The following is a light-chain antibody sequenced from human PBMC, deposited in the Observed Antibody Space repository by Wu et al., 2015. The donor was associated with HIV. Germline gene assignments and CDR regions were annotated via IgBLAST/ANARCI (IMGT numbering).Light chain of an antibody. Sequence: AIRMTQSPSSLSASTGDRVTITCRASQAIGTSLAWYQQKPGRAPKLLISTASTLQSGVPSRFSASGSGTDFTLTISCLQSDDFATYYCQQYFGPGTKVH. CDR1: QAIGTS. V-gene: IGKV1-8*01. J-gene: IGKJ3*01. CDR2: TAS. CDR3: QQY.